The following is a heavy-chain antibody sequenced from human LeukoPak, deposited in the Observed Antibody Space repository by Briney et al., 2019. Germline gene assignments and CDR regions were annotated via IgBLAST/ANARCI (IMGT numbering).Heavy chain of an antibody. J-gene: IGHJ6*02. CDR3: ASVDRAIVHYYGMDV. CDR1: GFTFSSYW. V-gene: IGHV3-7*01. CDR2: IKQDGSET. D-gene: IGHD5-18*01. Sequence: PGGSLRLSCEASGFTFSSYWMSWVRQAPGKGLEWVANIKQDGSETYHVDSVKGRFTISRDNARNSLYLQMNSLRAEDTAVYYCASVDRAIVHYYGMDVWGQGTTVTVSS.